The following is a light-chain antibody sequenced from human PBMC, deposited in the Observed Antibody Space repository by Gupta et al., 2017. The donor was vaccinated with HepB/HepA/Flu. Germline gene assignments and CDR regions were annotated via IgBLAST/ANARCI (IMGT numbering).Light chain of an antibody. CDR3: QAWDSSTPWV. CDR1: KLGDKY. J-gene: IGLJ3*02. CDR2: QDN. Sequence: SYDLTQPPSVSVSPGQTASIPGDRDKLGDKYACWYQQQPGQSPVLVIYQDNKRPSGIPERFSGSNSGNTATLTISGTQAMDEADYYCQAWDSSTPWVFGGGTKLTVL. V-gene: IGLV3-1*01.